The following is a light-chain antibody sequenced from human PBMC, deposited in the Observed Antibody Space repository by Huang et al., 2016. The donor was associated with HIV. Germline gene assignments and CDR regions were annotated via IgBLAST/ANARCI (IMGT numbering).Light chain of an antibody. Sequence: EVLLTQSPGTLSSSPGERVTVSCRASQSLSHSFISWYQQRPGQAPRLLIYAASTRASGTDFTLTINSLETSDFAVYYCHQYGTSPYTFGQGTNLDVK. CDR3: HQYGTSPYT. CDR1: QSLSHSF. CDR2: AAS. V-gene: IGKV3-20*01. J-gene: IGKJ2*01.